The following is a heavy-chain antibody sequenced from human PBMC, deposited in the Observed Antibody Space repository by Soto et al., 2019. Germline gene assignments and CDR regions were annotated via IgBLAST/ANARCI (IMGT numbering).Heavy chain of an antibody. V-gene: IGHV3-23*01. CDR3: AKGPNLLWFGEYRFDP. D-gene: IGHD3-10*01. J-gene: IGHJ5*02. CDR2: ISGSGGST. CDR1: GFTFSSYA. Sequence: GGSLRLSCAASGFTFSSYAMSWVRQAPGKGLEWVSAISGSGGSTYYAGSVKGRFTISRDNSKNTLYLQMNSLRAEDTAVYYCAKGPNLLWFGEYRFDPWGQGTLVTVSS.